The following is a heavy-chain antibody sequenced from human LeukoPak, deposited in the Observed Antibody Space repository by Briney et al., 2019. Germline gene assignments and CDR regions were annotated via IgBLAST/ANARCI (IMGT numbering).Heavy chain of an antibody. J-gene: IGHJ3*02. CDR2: INSDGSST. V-gene: IGHV3-74*01. CDR3: AKDQDIVEVERAFDI. Sequence: GGSLRLSCAASGFTFSSYWMHWVRQAPGKGLVWVSRINSDGSSTSYADSVKGRFTISRDNAKNTLYLQMNSLRAEDTALYYCAKDQDIVEVERAFDIWGQGTMVTVSS. D-gene: IGHD2-15*01. CDR1: GFTFSSYW.